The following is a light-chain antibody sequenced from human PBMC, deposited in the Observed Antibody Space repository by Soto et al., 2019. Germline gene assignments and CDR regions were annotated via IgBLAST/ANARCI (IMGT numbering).Light chain of an antibody. Sequence: VMTHAPATLSVSPGEIATLSFRASQTINNNVAWYQLKDGQVPRLVIYGASTRATDIPARFSGSGSGTEFTLTISSLQSEDFAEYHCQQYNNWPQTFGQGTKVDIK. V-gene: IGKV3-15*01. CDR3: QQYNNWPQT. CDR2: GAS. J-gene: IGKJ1*01. CDR1: QTINNN.